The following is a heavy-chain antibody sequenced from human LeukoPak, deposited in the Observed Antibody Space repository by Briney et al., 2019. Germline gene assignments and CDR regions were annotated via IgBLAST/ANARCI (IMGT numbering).Heavy chain of an antibody. CDR2: ISAYNGNT. V-gene: IGHV1-18*01. J-gene: IGHJ4*02. CDR3: ARELLLGPVTTFGVYFDY. D-gene: IGHD3-3*01. CDR1: GYTFTSYG. Sequence: GASVKVSCKASGYTFTSYGISWVRQAPGQGLEWMGWISAYNGNTNYAQKLQGRVTMTTDTSTSTAYMELRSLRSDDTAVYYCARELLLGPVTTFGVYFDYWGQGTLVTVSS.